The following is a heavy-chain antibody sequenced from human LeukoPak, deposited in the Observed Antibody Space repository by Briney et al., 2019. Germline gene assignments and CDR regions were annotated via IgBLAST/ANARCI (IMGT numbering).Heavy chain of an antibody. D-gene: IGHD3-22*01. CDR3: AKRTDSSGYYYVDY. CDR1: GFTFSSYA. V-gene: IGHV3-23*01. J-gene: IGHJ4*02. CDR2: ISGSGGST. Sequence: GGYLRLSCAASGFTFSSYAMSWVRQTPGKGLEWVSAISGSGGSTYYADSVKGRFTISRDNSKNTLYLQTNSLRAEDTAVYYCAKRTDSSGYYYVDYWGQGTLVTFSS.